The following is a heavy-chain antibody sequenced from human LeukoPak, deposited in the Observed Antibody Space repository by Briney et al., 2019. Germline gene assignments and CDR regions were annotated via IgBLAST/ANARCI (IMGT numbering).Heavy chain of an antibody. J-gene: IGHJ4*02. CDR1: GFIFSDYY. V-gene: IGHV3-11*06. CDR3: ARVSYGDSGYFDY. Sequence: PGGSLRLSCPASGFIFSDYYMSWIRQAPGKGLEWVSYISSSSSYINYADSVKGRFTISRDNAENSLYLQMNSLRAEDTAVYYCARVSYGDSGYFDYWGQGTLVTVSS. CDR2: ISSSSSYI. D-gene: IGHD4-17*01.